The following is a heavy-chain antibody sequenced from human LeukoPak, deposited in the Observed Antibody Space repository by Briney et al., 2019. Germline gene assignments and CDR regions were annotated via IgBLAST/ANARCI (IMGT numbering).Heavy chain of an antibody. Sequence: SETLSLTCTVSGGSISSYYWSWIRQPPGKGLEWIGYIYYSGSTNYNPSLKSRVTISVDTSKNQFSLKLSSVTAADTAVYYCAKGAYDYVWGRYLPQLYWGQGTLVTVSS. CDR1: GGSISSYY. V-gene: IGHV4-59*01. D-gene: IGHD3-16*02. CDR2: IYYSGST. CDR3: AKGAYDYVWGRYLPQLY. J-gene: IGHJ4*02.